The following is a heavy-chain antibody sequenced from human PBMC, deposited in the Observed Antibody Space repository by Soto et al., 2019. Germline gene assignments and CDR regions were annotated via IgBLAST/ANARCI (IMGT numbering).Heavy chain of an antibody. V-gene: IGHV4-59*01. CDR2: IYYSGST. D-gene: IGHD3-3*01. J-gene: IGHJ4*02. CDR1: GGSMRSYY. CDR3: ARGTIFGVVIDY. Sequence: SESLSLTCAVSGGSMRSYYGSWIRQPPGKGLEWIGYIYYSGSTNYNPSLKSRVTISVDTSKNQFSLKLSSVTAADTAVYYCARGTIFGVVIDYWGQGTLVTVSS.